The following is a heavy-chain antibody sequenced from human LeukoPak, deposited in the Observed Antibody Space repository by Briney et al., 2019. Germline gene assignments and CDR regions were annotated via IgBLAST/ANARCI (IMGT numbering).Heavy chain of an antibody. V-gene: IGHV4-38-2*01. CDR1: GYSISSGYY. CDR2: IFHSGSI. CDR3: ARMGVSYYYDSSTYYPTAFDV. Sequence: SETLSLTCAVSGYSISSGYYWGWIRQSPGKGLEWIATIFHSGSIYYNPSLKSRVTLSVDTSKNPFSLRLNSVTAADTALYYCARMGVSYYYDSSTYYPTAFDVWGQGTMVSVSS. D-gene: IGHD3-22*01. J-gene: IGHJ3*01.